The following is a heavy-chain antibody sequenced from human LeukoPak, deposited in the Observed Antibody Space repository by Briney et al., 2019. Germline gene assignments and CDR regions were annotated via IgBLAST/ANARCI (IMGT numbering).Heavy chain of an antibody. V-gene: IGHV4-39*07. J-gene: IGHJ4*02. CDR1: GGSISTTNYY. Sequence: SETLSLTCTVSGGSISTTNYYWGWIRQSPGKGLEWFGCVYYSGSTYYNPSLKSRVTISVDTSQNQFSLQLTSVTAADTAVYYCASSSGWYDYFDYWGQGTLVTVSS. CDR3: ASSSGWYDYFDY. D-gene: IGHD6-19*01. CDR2: VYYSGST.